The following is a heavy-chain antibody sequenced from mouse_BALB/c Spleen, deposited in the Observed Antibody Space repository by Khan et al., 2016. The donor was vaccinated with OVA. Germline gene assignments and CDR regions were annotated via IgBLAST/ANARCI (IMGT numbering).Heavy chain of an antibody. V-gene: IGHV1-52*01. CDR3: ARNPFAY. Sequence: QVQLQQPGAELVRPGASVKLSCEASGYTFTSYWMNWVKQSPEQGLEWIGRIEPYGSETHYNQNFTDQAILTVDKSCSTSYMQPRHLTSEDSAVYYWARNPFAYWAKGLWSLSPQ. J-gene: IGHJ3*01. CDR2: IEPYGSET. CDR1: GYTFTSYW.